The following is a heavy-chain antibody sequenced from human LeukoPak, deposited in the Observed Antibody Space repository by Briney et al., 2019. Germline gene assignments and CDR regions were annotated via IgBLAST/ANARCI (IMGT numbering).Heavy chain of an antibody. CDR3: AREGSSGWFDAFDI. CDR2: IWYDGSNK. Sequence: PGGSLRLSCVASGSTFSSYGMHWVRQAPGKGLEWVAVIWYDGSNKYYADSVKGRFTISRDNSKNTLYLQMNSLRAEDTAVYYCAREGSSGWFDAFDIWGQGTMVTVSS. J-gene: IGHJ3*02. V-gene: IGHV3-33*01. CDR1: GSTFSSYG. D-gene: IGHD6-19*01.